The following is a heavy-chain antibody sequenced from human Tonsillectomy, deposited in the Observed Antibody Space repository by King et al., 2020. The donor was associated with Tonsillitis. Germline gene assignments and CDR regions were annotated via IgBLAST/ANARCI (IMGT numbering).Heavy chain of an antibody. CDR1: GFTFSNSG. CDR2: ISDDGRNK. D-gene: IGHD2-2*01. V-gene: IGHV3-30*18. CDR3: AKEGGAEYCSTTSCSTDY. J-gene: IGHJ4*02. Sequence: VQLVESGGGVVQPGRSLRLSCAASGFTFSNSGMHWVRQAPGKGLEWVAVISDDGRNKYYPDSVKGRFTISRDNSKNTLYLQMNSLRAEDTAVYYCAKEGGAEYCSTTSCSTDYWGQGTLVTVSS.